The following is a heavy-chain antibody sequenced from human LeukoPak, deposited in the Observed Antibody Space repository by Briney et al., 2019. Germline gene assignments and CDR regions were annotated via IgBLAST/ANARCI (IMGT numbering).Heavy chain of an antibody. CDR2: ISSSGSTI. D-gene: IGHD2-15*01. CDR1: GSTFSDYY. V-gene: IGHV3-11*01. Sequence: PGGSLRLSCAASGSTFSDYYMSWIRQAPGKGLEWVSYISSSGSTIYYADSVKGRFTISRDNAKNTLYLQMNSLRAEDTAVYYCARGGKVVVAATDFDYWGQGTLVTVSS. J-gene: IGHJ4*02. CDR3: ARGGKVVVAATDFDY.